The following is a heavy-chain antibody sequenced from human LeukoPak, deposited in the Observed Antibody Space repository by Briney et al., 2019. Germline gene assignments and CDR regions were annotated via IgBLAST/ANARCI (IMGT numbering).Heavy chain of an antibody. J-gene: IGHJ4*02. V-gene: IGHV3-11*06. CDR3: ARGLSGSCYDY. CDR1: GFTSSDYY. CDR2: ISSSSSYT. D-gene: IGHD2-15*01. Sequence: AGSLRLSCAASGFTSSDYYMSWIRQAPGKGLEWVAYISSSSSYTNYADSVKGRSTISRDNAKNSLYLQMNSLRAEDTAVYYCARGLSGSCYDYWGQGTLVTVSS.